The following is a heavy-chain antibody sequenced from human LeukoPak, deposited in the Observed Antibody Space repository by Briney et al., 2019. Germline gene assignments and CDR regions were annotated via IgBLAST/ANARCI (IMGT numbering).Heavy chain of an antibody. CDR1: GYTFTDYY. J-gene: IGHJ5*02. CDR2: VDPEDGET. Sequence: ASVKISCKVSGYTFTDYYMHWVQQAPGKGLEWMGLVDPEDGETIYAEKFQGRVTITADTSTDTAYMELSSLRSEDTTVYYCATSGKEVGYKWWFDPWGQGTLVTVSS. D-gene: IGHD1-26*01. CDR3: ATSGKEVGYKWWFDP. V-gene: IGHV1-69-2*01.